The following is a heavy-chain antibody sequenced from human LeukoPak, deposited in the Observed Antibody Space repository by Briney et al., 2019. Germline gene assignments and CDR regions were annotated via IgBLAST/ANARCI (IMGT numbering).Heavy chain of an antibody. V-gene: IGHV1-46*01. CDR1: GYTFTSYY. Sequence: GASVKVSCKASGYTFTSYYMHWVRQAPGQGLEWMGIINPSGGSTSYAQKFQGRVTITRNTSISTAYMELSSLRSEDTAVYYCAKANHYDFWSGYYMDYYMDVWGKGTTVTVSS. J-gene: IGHJ6*03. CDR3: AKANHYDFWSGYYMDYYMDV. CDR2: INPSGGST. D-gene: IGHD3-3*01.